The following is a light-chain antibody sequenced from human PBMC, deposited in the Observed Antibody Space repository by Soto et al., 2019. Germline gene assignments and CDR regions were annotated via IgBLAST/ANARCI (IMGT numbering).Light chain of an antibody. CDR2: EVS. V-gene: IGLV2-14*01. J-gene: IGLJ2*01. CDR3: SSYIRSDSVV. CDR1: SSDVGGYDY. Sequence: QSVLTQPASVSGSPGQSITISCTGTSSDVGGYDYVSWYQHHPGKAPKLMIYEVSNRPSGVSNRFSGSKSGNTASLTISGLQAEDEAYYYCSSYIRSDSVVFGGGTKLTVL.